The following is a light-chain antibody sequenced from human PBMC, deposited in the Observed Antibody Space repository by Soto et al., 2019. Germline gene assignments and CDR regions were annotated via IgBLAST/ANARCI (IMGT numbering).Light chain of an antibody. J-gene: IGKJ1*01. Sequence: EIVLTQSPGTLSLSPGERATLSCRASQSVSTNYLAWYQRKPGQAPRLLIYGASNRATGIPARFSGSGSGTDCTLTVTRLEPEDFAVYYCQQYGSSPPTFGQGTKVEIK. V-gene: IGKV3-20*01. CDR2: GAS. CDR3: QQYGSSPPT. CDR1: QSVSTNY.